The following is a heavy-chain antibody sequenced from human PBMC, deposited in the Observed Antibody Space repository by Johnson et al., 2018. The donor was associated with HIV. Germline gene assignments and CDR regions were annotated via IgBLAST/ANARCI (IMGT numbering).Heavy chain of an antibody. D-gene: IGHD3-16*01. V-gene: IGHV3-7*05. CDR2: IKQDGSEK. CDR1: GFTFSSYW. CDR3: ARERLGSADAFDI. Sequence: VQLVESGGGLVQPGGSLRLSCAASGFTFSSYWMNWVRQAPGKGLEWVANIKQDGSEKYYVDSVKGRFTISRDNAKNSLYLQMNSLRAEDTAVYYCARERLGSADAFDIWGQGTMVTVSS. J-gene: IGHJ3*02.